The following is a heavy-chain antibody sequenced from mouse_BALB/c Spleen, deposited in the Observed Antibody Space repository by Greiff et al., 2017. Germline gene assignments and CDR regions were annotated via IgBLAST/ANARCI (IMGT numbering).Heavy chain of an antibody. D-gene: IGHD2-12*01. CDR3: ARGGIAANYAMDY. Sequence: EVQGVESGGGLVQPGGSRKLSCAASGFTFSSFGMHWVRQAPEKGLEWVAYISSGSSTIYYPDTVTGRFTISRDNAKNTLYLEMSSLRSEDTAMYYCARGGIAANYAMDYWGQGTSVTVSS. CDR2: ISSGSSTI. CDR1: GFTFSSFG. J-gene: IGHJ4*01. V-gene: IGHV5-17*02.